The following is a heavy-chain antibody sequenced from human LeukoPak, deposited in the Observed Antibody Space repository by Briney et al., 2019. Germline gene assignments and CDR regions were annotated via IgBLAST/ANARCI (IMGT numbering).Heavy chain of an antibody. CDR3: ARDLGYCSSTSCSKGSLFDY. CDR1: GFTFSSYA. Sequence: GGSLRLSCAASGFTFSSYAMSWVRQAPGKGLEWVANIKQDGSEKYYVDSVKGRFTISRDNAKNSLYLQMNSLRAEDTAVYYCARDLGYCSSTSCSKGSLFDYWGQGTLVTVSS. V-gene: IGHV3-7*01. J-gene: IGHJ4*02. D-gene: IGHD2-2*01. CDR2: IKQDGSEK.